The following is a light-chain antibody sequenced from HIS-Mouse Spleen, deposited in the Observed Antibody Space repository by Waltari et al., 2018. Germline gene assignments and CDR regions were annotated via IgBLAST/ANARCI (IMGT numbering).Light chain of an antibody. J-gene: IGLJ3*02. CDR3: QVWDSSSDHWV. CDR2: GDS. V-gene: IGLV3-21*02. CDR1: NLGGKS. Sequence: SYVLTQPPSVSVAPGQTARITCGGNNLGGKSVDWYRQKPGQAPVLVVDGDSDRSSGIPERFSGSNSGNTATLTISSVEAGDEADYYCQVWDSSSDHWVFGGGTKLTVL.